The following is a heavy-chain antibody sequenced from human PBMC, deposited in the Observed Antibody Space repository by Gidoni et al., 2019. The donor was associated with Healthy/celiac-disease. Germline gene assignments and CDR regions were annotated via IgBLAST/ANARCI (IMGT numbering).Heavy chain of an antibody. J-gene: IGHJ6*02. CDR3: ARDWVVVAAPYYYYYGMDV. V-gene: IGHV3-7*03. D-gene: IGHD2-15*01. Sequence: EVQLVESGGGLVQPGGSLRLSCAASGFTFSSYCMSWVRQAPGKGLEWVANIKQDGSEKYYVDSVKGRFTISRDNAKNSLYLQMNSLRAEDTAVYYCARDWVVVAAPYYYYYGMDVWGQGTTVTVSS. CDR2: IKQDGSEK. CDR1: GFTFSSYC.